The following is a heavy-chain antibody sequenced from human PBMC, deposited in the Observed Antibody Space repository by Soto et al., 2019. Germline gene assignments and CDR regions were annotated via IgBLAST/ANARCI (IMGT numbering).Heavy chain of an antibody. D-gene: IGHD2-2*01. J-gene: IGHJ4*02. Sequence: SETLSLTCSVSGGSVATGGTYWSWARLLPGKGLQWVGYIYYTGAAYYNPALQSRVTISLDTSENQFSLKLTSETAADTAVYFCASGTFNTISGDFWGQGRQVTV. V-gene: IGHV4-31*03. CDR3: ASGTFNTISGDF. CDR1: GGSVATGGTY. CDR2: IYYTGAA.